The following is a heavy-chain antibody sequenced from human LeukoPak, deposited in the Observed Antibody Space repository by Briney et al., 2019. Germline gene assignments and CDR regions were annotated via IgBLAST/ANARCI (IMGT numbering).Heavy chain of an antibody. CDR3: ARFGDYYDSSWAFDI. D-gene: IGHD3-22*01. Sequence: SETLSLTCTVPGGSISSYYWSWIRQPAGKGLEWIGRIYTSGSTNYNPSLKSRVTMSVDTSKNQFSLKLGSVTAADTAVYYCARFGDYYDSSWAFDIWGQGTMVTVSS. V-gene: IGHV4-4*07. CDR1: GGSISSYY. J-gene: IGHJ3*02. CDR2: IYTSGST.